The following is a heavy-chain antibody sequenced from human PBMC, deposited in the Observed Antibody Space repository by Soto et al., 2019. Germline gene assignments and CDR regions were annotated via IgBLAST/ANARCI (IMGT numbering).Heavy chain of an antibody. Sequence: QVQLVESGGGVVQPGRSLRLSCAASGFSFSSYGMHWVRQAPGKGLEWVALISYDGSNKYYADSVKGRFAISRDNYKNTLDLQMNSVRAEDTAVFYCARDHTGAVGGGTLPTYWGQGTLVTVSS. CDR2: ISYDGSNK. J-gene: IGHJ4*02. V-gene: IGHV3-30*03. CDR3: ARDHTGAVGGGTLPTY. CDR1: GFSFSSYG. D-gene: IGHD3-16*01.